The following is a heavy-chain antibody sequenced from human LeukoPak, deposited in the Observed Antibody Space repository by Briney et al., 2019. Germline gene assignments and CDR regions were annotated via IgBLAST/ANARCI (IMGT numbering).Heavy chain of an antibody. D-gene: IGHD2-2*01. Sequence: GGSLRLSCAASGFTFSSYGMHWVRQAPGKGLEWVAVIWYDGSNKYYADSVKGRFTISRDNSKNTLYLQMNSLRAEDTAVYYCARDQNRQLPLGYWGQGTLVTVSS. V-gene: IGHV3-33*01. CDR2: IWYDGSNK. CDR3: ARDQNRQLPLGY. CDR1: GFTFSSYG. J-gene: IGHJ4*02.